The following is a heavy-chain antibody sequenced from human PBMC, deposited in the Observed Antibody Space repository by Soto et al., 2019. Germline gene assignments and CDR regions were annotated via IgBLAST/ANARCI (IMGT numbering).Heavy chain of an antibody. J-gene: IGHJ3*02. V-gene: IGHV1-46*02. CDR2: INPSGGST. Sequence: VASVKVSCKASGYTFNSYYMHWVRQAPGQGLEWMGIINPSGGSTSYAQKFQGRVTMTRDTSTSTVYMELSSLRSEDTAVYYCARDLGSSSWYGAFDIWGQGTMVTVSS. D-gene: IGHD6-13*01. CDR3: ARDLGSSSWYGAFDI. CDR1: GYTFNSYY.